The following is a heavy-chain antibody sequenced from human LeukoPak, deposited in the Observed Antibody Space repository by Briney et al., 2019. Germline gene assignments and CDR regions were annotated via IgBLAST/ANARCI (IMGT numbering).Heavy chain of an antibody. Sequence: SETLSLTCAVSGVSIKSHYWNWVRQPPGKRLEWIGYIYVTGATNYNPSLKPRVTMSVDTSKNQFSLNLSSVTAADTAVYYCARGFYGSGSPDYWGQGTLVTVSS. CDR2: IYVTGAT. J-gene: IGHJ4*02. CDR3: ARGFYGSGSPDY. D-gene: IGHD3-10*01. V-gene: IGHV4-59*11. CDR1: GVSIKSHY.